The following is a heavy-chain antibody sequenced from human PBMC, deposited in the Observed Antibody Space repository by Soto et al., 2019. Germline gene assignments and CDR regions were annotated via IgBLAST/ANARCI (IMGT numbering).Heavy chain of an antibody. J-gene: IGHJ5*02. D-gene: IGHD3-22*01. V-gene: IGHV4-39*02. Sequence: SETLSLTCTVSGDSITRSNFYWGWIRQPPGKGLEWLGSIFYSGSTFYNPALKSRVTFSVDTSKNHFSLKLSSLTAADTAVYYCARHKTTMLTVVSAFDPWGQGTRVTVSS. CDR1: GDSITRSNFY. CDR2: IFYSGST. CDR3: ARHKTTMLTVVSAFDP.